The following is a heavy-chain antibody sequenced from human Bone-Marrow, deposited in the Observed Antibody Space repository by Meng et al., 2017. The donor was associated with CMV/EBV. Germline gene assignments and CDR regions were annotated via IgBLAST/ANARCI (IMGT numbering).Heavy chain of an antibody. J-gene: IGHJ4*02. Sequence: ASVKVSCKASGYTFTGYYMHWVRQAPGQGLEWMGWINPNSGGTNYAQKFHGRVTMTRDTSISTAYMELSRLRSDHTAVYYCARGPNYDFEVDYWGQGTLVTVSS. D-gene: IGHD3-3*01. CDR3: ARGPNYDFEVDY. CDR1: GYTFTGYY. V-gene: IGHV1-2*02. CDR2: INPNSGGT.